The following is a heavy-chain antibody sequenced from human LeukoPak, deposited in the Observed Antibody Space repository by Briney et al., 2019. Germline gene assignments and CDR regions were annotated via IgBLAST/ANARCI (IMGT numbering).Heavy chain of an antibody. D-gene: IGHD4-17*01. CDR2: ISAYNGNT. V-gene: IGHV1-18*01. Sequence: ASVKVSCKASGYTFTSYGISWVRQAPGQGLEWMGWISAYNGNTNYAQKLQGRVTMTTDTSTSTAYMELRSLRSDDTAVYYCARDLKWVGDYGVFAYWGQGTLVTVSS. CDR3: ARDLKWVGDYGVFAY. CDR1: GYTFTSYG. J-gene: IGHJ4*02.